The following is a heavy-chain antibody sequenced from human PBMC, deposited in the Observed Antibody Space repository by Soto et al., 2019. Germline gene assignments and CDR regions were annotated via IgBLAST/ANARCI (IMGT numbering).Heavy chain of an antibody. D-gene: IGHD2-8*02. CDR2: ISAYNGNT. CDR1: GYTFTSYG. Sequence: ASVKVSCKASGYTFTSYGISWVRQAPGQGLEWMGWISAYNGNTNYAQKLQGRVTMTTDTFTSTAYMELRSLRSDGTAVYYCARDSPTGGARRREGYYYGMDVWGQGTTVTVSS. J-gene: IGHJ6*02. CDR3: ARDSPTGGARRREGYYYGMDV. V-gene: IGHV1-18*01.